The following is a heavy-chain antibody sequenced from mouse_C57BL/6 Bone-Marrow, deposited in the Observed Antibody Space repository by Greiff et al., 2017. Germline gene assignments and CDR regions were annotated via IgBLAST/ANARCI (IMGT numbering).Heavy chain of an antibody. D-gene: IGHD1-1*01. V-gene: IGHV3-6*01. CDR3: ARVSSSYAMDY. CDR1: GYSITSGYY. Sequence: VQLKESGPGLVKPSQSLSLTCSVTGYSITSGYYWNWIRQFPGNKLEWMGYISYDGSNNYNPSLKNRISITRDTSKNQFFLKLNSVTTEDTATYYCARVSSSYAMDYWGQGTSVTVSS. J-gene: IGHJ4*01. CDR2: ISYDGSN.